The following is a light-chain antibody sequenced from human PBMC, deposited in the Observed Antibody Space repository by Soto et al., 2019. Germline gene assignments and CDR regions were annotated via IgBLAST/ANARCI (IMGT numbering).Light chain of an antibody. CDR3: QQYGSSPET. V-gene: IGKV3-20*01. Sequence: EIVLTQSPGTLSLSPGDRATLSCRASQSVSSSYLAWYQQKPGQAPRLLIYGASRRATGIPDRFSGDGSGTDFTLTISRLEPEDFAVYYCQQYGSSPETFGQGTKVEIK. J-gene: IGKJ1*01. CDR1: QSVSSSY. CDR2: GAS.